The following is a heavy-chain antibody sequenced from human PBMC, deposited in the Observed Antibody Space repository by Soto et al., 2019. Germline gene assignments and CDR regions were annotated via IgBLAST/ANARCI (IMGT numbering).Heavy chain of an antibody. CDR3: ARHPYSGTYYGAY. V-gene: IGHV5-10-1*01. D-gene: IGHD1-26*01. CDR2: IGPIDSYT. CDR1: VYSFTSYS. Sequence: PGESLKISCKGSVYSFTSYSISWVRQMPGKGLEWMGTIGPIDSYTNYSPSFQGHVTISTDKSITTVYLQWSSLKASDTATYYCARHPYSGTYYGAYWGQGTQVTVSS. J-gene: IGHJ4*02.